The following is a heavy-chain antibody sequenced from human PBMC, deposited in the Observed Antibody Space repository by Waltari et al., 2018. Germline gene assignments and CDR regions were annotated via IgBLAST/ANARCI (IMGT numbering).Heavy chain of an antibody. V-gene: IGHV7-4-1*02. Sequence: QVQLVQSGSELKKPGASVKVSCKASGYTFTSYAMNWVRQAPGHGLEWMGWINTNTGNPTYAQGFTGRFVFSLDTSVSTAYLQISSLKAEDTAVYYCARVDFERDFWSGFRTEYGMDVWGQGTTVTVSS. J-gene: IGHJ6*02. CDR3: ARVDFERDFWSGFRTEYGMDV. CDR1: GYTFTSYA. CDR2: INTNTGNP. D-gene: IGHD3-3*01.